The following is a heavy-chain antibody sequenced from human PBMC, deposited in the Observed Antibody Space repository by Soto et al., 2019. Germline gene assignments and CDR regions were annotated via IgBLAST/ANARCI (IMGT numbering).Heavy chain of an antibody. CDR2: ISYDGSNK. Sequence: GGSLSLSCAASGFTFSSYGMHWVRQAPGKGLEWVAVISYDGSNKYYADSVKGRFTISRDNSKNTLYLQMNSLRAEDTAVYYCAPDRDFMVRERPIPFDYWGQGTLVTVSS. CDR3: APDRDFMVRERPIPFDY. D-gene: IGHD3-10*01. V-gene: IGHV3-30*03. CDR1: GFTFSSYG. J-gene: IGHJ4*02.